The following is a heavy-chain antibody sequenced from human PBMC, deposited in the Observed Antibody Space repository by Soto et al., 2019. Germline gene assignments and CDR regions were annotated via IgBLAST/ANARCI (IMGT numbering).Heavy chain of an antibody. CDR2: IYRGGST. V-gene: IGHV3-66*01. CDR1: GFTVSSNY. J-gene: IGHJ4*02. CDR3: AREVGPYCSSSDGPFDY. D-gene: IGHD6-6*01. Sequence: EVHLVESGGGLVQPGGSLRLSCAASGFTVSSNYMNWVRQAPGKGLEWVSIIYRGGSTNYADSVRGRFTISRDNSKNTLYFQMRSLRAEDTALYYCAREVGPYCSSSDGPFDYWGQGTLVTVSS.